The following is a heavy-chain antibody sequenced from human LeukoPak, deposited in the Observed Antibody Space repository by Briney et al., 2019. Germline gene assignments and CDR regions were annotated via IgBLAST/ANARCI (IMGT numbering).Heavy chain of an antibody. D-gene: IGHD1-20*01. CDR2: IYYRGRT. Sequence: PSETLSLTCTVSGGSLSSYYWSWIRQPPGKGLEWIGYIYYRGRTKYNPSLQSRLTISLDTSKNQFSLKLSSVTAADTAVYHCARLDGNWSYFDYWGQGTLVTVSS. J-gene: IGHJ4*02. CDR1: GGSLSSYY. CDR3: ARLDGNWSYFDY. V-gene: IGHV4-59*08.